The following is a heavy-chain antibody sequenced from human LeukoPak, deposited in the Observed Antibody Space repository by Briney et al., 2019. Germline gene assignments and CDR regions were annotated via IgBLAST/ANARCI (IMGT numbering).Heavy chain of an antibody. CDR1: GGSISSYY. D-gene: IGHD3-22*01. CDR2: IYYSGST. J-gene: IGHJ4*02. V-gene: IGHV4-59*01. Sequence: KPSETLSLTCTVSGGSISSYYWSWIRQPPGKGLEWIGYIYYSGSTNYNPSLKSRVTISVDTSNNQFPLNLSSVTAADTAVYYCARARYGYYDSSGYCDYWGQGTLVTVSS. CDR3: ARARYGYYDSSGYCDY.